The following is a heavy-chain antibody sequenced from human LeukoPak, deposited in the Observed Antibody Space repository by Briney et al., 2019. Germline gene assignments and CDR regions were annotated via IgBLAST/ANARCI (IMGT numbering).Heavy chain of an antibody. CDR2: ISGSGGST. CDR1: GFTFSSYA. D-gene: IGHD2-2*01. CDR3: AKGGYCSSTSCEIHYYYYGMDV. V-gene: IGHV3-23*01. Sequence: GGSLRLSCAASGFTFSSYAMSWVRQAPGKGLEWVSAISGSGGSTYYADSVKGRLTISRDNSKNTLYLQMNSLRAEDTVVYYCAKGGYCSSTSCEIHYYYYGMDVWGQGTTVTVSS. J-gene: IGHJ6*02.